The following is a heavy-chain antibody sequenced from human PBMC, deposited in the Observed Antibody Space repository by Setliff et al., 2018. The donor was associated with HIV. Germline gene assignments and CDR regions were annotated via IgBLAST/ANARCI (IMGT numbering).Heavy chain of an antibody. CDR3: AKEWSITAVIVVPSWDY. CDR2: INGRGDDT. V-gene: IGHV3-23*01. Sequence: GGSLRLSCAASGFTFRNYAMSWVRQAPGRGLEWVSTINGRGDDTYYADSVKGRFTISRDNSKNTVSLQMSSLRADDTAVYYCAKEWSITAVIVVPSWDYWGQGTLVTVSS. CDR1: GFTFRNYA. J-gene: IGHJ4*02. D-gene: IGHD3-22*01.